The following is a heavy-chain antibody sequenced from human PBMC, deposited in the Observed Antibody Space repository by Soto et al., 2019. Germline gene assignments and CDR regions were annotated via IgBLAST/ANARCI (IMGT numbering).Heavy chain of an antibody. CDR1: GGSISSDS. D-gene: IGHD7-27*01. J-gene: IGHJ5*02. CDR2: FYYGESS. Sequence: QVQLRESGPGLVKPSETLSLTCTVSGGSISSDSWSWIRQPPGKGLEWIGYFYYGESSNYNPSLQSRLTISVDTSKNQFSLKLTSVTAAATAVYYCARRKPTGWFDPWGQGTPVTVSS. V-gene: IGHV4-59*08. CDR3: ARRKPTGWFDP.